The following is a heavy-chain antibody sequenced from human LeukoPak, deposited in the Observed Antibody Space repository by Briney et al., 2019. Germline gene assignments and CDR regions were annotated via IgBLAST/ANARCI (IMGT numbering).Heavy chain of an antibody. J-gene: IGHJ4*02. Sequence: GGSLRLSCAASGFTFSNYGMHWVRQAPGKGLEWVAFISYDGGNKYYTDSVKGRFTISRDNSKNTLYLQMNSLRPEDTAVYYCAKDPRRYSRTGGYFDYWGQGTLVTVSS. CDR3: AKDPRRYSRTGGYFDY. D-gene: IGHD6-13*01. CDR1: GFTFSNYG. CDR2: ISYDGGNK. V-gene: IGHV3-30*18.